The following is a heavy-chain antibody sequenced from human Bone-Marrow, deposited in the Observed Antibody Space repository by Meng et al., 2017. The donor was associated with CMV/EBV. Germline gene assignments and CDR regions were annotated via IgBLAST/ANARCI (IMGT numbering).Heavy chain of an antibody. CDR3: AKEGAGLTGNFDY. J-gene: IGHJ4*02. CDR2: IYSGGSST. D-gene: IGHD1-20*01. CDR1: GFTFSSYW. V-gene: IGHV3-23*03. Sequence: GGSLRLSCAASGFTFSSYWMSWVRQAPGKGLEWVSVIYSGGSSTYYADSVKGRFTISRDNSKNTLYLQMNSLRAEDTAVYYCAKEGAGLTGNFDYWGQGTLVTVSS.